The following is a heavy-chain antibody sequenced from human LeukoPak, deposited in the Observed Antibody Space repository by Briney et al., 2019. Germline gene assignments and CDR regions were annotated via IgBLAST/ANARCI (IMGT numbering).Heavy chain of an antibody. CDR2: INPNTGGT. D-gene: IGHD5-24*01. J-gene: IGHJ6*03. CDR3: ASSDGYNKAGYYYYMDV. Sequence: GASVKVSCKASGYTLTASYMHWVRQAPGQGLEWMGWINPNTGGTNYAQKFQGRVTMSWDTSISTAYMELRGLRSDDTAVFYCASSDGYNKAGYYYYMDVWGKGATVTVSS. V-gene: IGHV1-2*02. CDR1: GYTLTASY.